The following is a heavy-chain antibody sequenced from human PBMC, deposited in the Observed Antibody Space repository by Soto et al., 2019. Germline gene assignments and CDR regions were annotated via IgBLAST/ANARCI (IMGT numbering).Heavy chain of an antibody. J-gene: IGHJ6*01. CDR1: VVSISSGGYY. V-gene: IGHV4-31*03. CDR3: ARLPNSSGWYATIKAYGMQL. Sequence: SETLSLTCTVSVVSISSGGYYCSWIRQHPWKGLEWIGYIYYSGSTYYNPSLKSRVTISVDTSKNQFSLKLSSVTAADTAVYYCARLPNSSGWYATIKAYGMQLWGEGTTVNVS. D-gene: IGHD6-19*01. CDR2: IYYSGST.